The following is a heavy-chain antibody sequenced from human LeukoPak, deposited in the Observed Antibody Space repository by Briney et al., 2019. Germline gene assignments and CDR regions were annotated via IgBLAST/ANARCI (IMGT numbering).Heavy chain of an antibody. D-gene: IGHD3-10*01. J-gene: IGHJ6*02. Sequence: SETLSLTCAVYGGSFSGYYWSWIRQPPGKGLEWIGEINHSGSTNYNPSLKSRVTISVDTSKNQFSLKLSSVTAADTAVYYCARDPLTYYYGSGKGRSYYYGMDVWGQGTTVTVSS. CDR2: INHSGST. CDR3: ARDPLTYYYGSGKGRSYYYGMDV. V-gene: IGHV4-34*01. CDR1: GGSFSGYY.